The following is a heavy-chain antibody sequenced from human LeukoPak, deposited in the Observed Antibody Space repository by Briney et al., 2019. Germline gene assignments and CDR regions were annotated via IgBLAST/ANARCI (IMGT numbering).Heavy chain of an antibody. Sequence: PGGPLSLSCAASGFTYSSYSMNWLRQAPGKGLEWVASISSSSSCMYCADSVQCLFSIFRDNAKNSMYLQMISLRAEDTAVYYCARAASTQEFSYAFDIWGQGTMVAVSS. V-gene: IGHV3-21*01. J-gene: IGHJ3*02. CDR1: GFTYSSYS. CDR3: ARAASTQEFSYAFDI. D-gene: IGHD3-10*01. CDR2: ISSSSSCM.